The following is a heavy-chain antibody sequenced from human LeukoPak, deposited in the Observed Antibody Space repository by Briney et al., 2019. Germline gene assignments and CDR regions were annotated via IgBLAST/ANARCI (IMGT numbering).Heavy chain of an antibody. V-gene: IGHV4-4*07. J-gene: IGHJ6*02. CDR3: ARDGPLTMVRGVILSNTPNYYYYGMDV. CDR1: GGSFSSYY. Sequence: SETLSLTCAVYGGSFSSYYWSWIRQPAGKGLEWIGRIYTSGSTNYNPSLKSRVTMSVDTSKNQFSLKLSSVTAADTAVYYCARDGPLTMVRGVILSNTPNYYYYGMDVWGQGTTVTVSS. CDR2: IYTSGST. D-gene: IGHD3-10*01.